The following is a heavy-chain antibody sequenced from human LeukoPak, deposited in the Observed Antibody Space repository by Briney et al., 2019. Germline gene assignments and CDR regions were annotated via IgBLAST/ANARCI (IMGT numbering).Heavy chain of an antibody. Sequence: GGSLRLSCLPATPSSSIYSTHWDSQAPGKGLEWVAHIRSDENYKHYADSVKGRFAIYIDNSKNTVYVQMDSLRPEDTAVSNCRKDAHWIVDHWGQGTLVTVSS. D-gene: IGHD2-2*03. V-gene: IGHV3-30*02. CDR2: IRSDENYK. CDR3: RKDAHWIVDH. J-gene: IGHJ5*02. CDR1: TPSSSIYS.